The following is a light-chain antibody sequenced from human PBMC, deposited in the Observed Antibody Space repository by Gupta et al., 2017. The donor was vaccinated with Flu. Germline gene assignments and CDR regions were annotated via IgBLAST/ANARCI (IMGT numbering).Light chain of an antibody. Sequence: QSALTQPRSVSGSPGQSVTISCTGTSSNVGDYNHFSWYQQHPGKAPKLMMYDVNQRPSGVPDRFSGSKSGNTASLTISGLQAEDEADYYCCSYAASYTLVFGGGTKLTVL. V-gene: IGLV2-11*01. CDR2: DVN. CDR3: CSYAASYTLV. J-gene: IGLJ2*01. CDR1: SSNVGDYNH.